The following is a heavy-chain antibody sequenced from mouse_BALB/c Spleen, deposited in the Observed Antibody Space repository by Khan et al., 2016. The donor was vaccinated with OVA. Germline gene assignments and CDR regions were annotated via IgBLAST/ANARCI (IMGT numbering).Heavy chain of an antibody. D-gene: IGHD2-10*01. CDR1: GFSLSNYG. CDR3: ARQPYKHYYIMDY. CDR2: IWSDGST. V-gene: IGHV2-6-1*01. J-gene: IGHJ4*01. Sequence: QVQLKQSGPGLVAPSQSLSITCTISGFSLSNYGVHWVRQPPGKGLEWLVVIWSDGSTAYNSALKSRLSISTDHSKSQVFLKMNSLQTDDTAMYYGARQPYKHYYIMDYWGQGTSVTVSS.